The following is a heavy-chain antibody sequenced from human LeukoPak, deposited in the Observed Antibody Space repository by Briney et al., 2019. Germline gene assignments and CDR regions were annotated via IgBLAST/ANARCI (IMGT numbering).Heavy chain of an antibody. V-gene: IGHV3-23*01. Sequence: GGSLRLSCAASGFAFSTYAMNWVRQAPGKGLEWVSAISGSGGSTYYADSVKGRFTISRDNAKNSLYLQMNSLRAEDTAVYYCASHPTYCSSTSCYVEYFQHWGQGTLVTVSS. J-gene: IGHJ1*01. CDR2: ISGSGGST. CDR1: GFAFSTYA. D-gene: IGHD2-2*01. CDR3: ASHPTYCSSTSCYVEYFQH.